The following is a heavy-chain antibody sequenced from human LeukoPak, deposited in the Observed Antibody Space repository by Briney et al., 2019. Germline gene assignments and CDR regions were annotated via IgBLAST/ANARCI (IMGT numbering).Heavy chain of an antibody. CDR2: IFHSGTT. CDR3: ARLTPTTLSLYYYYMDV. V-gene: IGHV4-4*02. Sequence: SETLSLTCAVSGGSISSSNWWSWVRQPPGKGLEWIGRIFHSGTTDYKTSLKGRVTISVDKSKNQFSLTLTSVTAADTAVYYCARLTPTTLSLYYYYMDVWGNGTTVTISS. CDR1: GGSISSSNW. D-gene: IGHD2/OR15-2a*01. J-gene: IGHJ6*03.